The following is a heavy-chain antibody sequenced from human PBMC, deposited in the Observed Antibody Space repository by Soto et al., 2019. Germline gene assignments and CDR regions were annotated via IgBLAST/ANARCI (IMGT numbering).Heavy chain of an antibody. CDR3: ARKVLGSTSRPDWWYFDL. CDR1: GFTFINYA. Sequence: EVQLLESGGGLVQPGGSLRLSCVGSGFTFINYAMNWVRQTPGKGLEWVSGISGGGDRTFDADSVKGRFTISRDNSKNTVNLQMNSLRADDTAVYCCARKVLGSTSRPDWWYFDLWGRGTLVTASS. D-gene: IGHD2-2*01. CDR2: ISGGGDRT. V-gene: IGHV3-23*01. J-gene: IGHJ2*01.